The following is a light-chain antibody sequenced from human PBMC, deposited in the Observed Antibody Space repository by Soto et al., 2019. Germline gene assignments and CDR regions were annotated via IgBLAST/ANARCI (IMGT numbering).Light chain of an antibody. CDR1: SSDFGTYNS. CDR2: EVT. Sequence: QSALTQPASVSGSPGQSITISCTGTSSDFGTYNSVSWYQQHPGKAPKLMIYEVTHRPSGISHRFSGSKSGNTASLTISGLQAEDEAAYYCTSFANSNTYVFGTGTKLTVL. V-gene: IGLV2-14*01. J-gene: IGLJ1*01. CDR3: TSFANSNTYV.